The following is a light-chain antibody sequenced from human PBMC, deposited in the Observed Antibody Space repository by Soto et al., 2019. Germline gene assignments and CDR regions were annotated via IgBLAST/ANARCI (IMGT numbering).Light chain of an antibody. V-gene: IGKV3-11*01. Sequence: EIVVTQSPATLSLSPGERATLSCRASQNVANYLDWYQQKPGQAPRLLVYGATTRATGIPDRFSGSGSGSDFTLIISRLEPEDFAVYYCQQRYSGWTFGQGTKVDI. CDR1: QNVANY. J-gene: IGKJ1*01. CDR2: GAT. CDR3: QQRYSGWT.